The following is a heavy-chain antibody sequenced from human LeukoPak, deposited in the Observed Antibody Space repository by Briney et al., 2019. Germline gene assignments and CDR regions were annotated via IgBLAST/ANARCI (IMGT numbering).Heavy chain of an antibody. CDR1: GGSISSSSSY. CDR3: ARHCVPDALIFGLVVNYAFDS. Sequence: SETLSLTCTVSGGSISSSSSYWGWIRHPPGKVREWIGSIYYSGSTYYNSSLKSRVTISVDTSNNQFSLKLSSVTAADTHVYYCARHCVPDALIFGLVVNYAFDSSGQGTMVTDSS. D-gene: IGHD3/OR15-3a*01. CDR2: IYYSGST. V-gene: IGHV4-39*01. J-gene: IGHJ3*02.